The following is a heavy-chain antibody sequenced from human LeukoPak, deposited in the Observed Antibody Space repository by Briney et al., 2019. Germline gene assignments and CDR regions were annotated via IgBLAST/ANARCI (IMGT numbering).Heavy chain of an antibody. Sequence: PGGSLRLSCAASGFTFSSYAIHWVRQAPGKGLEWVAVISYDGSNKNDADSVKGRFTISRDNSKNTLYLQMNSLRVEDTAVYYCAKVSGRILIWPQPFGDGMDVWGRGTTVTVSS. V-gene: IGHV3-30-3*01. J-gene: IGHJ6*02. CDR3: AKVSGRILIWPQPFGDGMDV. CDR1: GFTFSSYA. D-gene: IGHD3-10*01. CDR2: ISYDGSNK.